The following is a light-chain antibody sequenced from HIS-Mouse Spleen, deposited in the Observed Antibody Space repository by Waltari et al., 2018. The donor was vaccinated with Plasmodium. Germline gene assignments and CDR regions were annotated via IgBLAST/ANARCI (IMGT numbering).Light chain of an antibody. CDR3: QQYNNWSFT. V-gene: IGKV3-15*01. CDR2: GAS. Sequence: EIVMTQSPATLSVSPGAKATLSCRASQSVSSNLAWYQQKPGQAPRLLIYGASTRATGIPARFSGRGSGTECTLTISSLQSEDFAVYYCQQYNNWSFTFGPGTKVDIK. CDR1: QSVSSN. J-gene: IGKJ3*01.